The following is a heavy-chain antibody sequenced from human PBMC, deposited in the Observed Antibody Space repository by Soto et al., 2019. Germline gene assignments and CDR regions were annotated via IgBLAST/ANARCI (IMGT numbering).Heavy chain of an antibody. D-gene: IGHD5-18*01. CDR1: GGSISSSSYY. CDR3: ASIRQLWLWVGTLDV. J-gene: IGHJ6*04. Sequence: SETLSLTCTVSGGSISSSSYYWGWIRQPPGKGLEWIGSIYYSGSTYYNPSLKSRVTISVDTSKNQFSLKLSSVTAADTAVYYCASIRQLWLWVGTLDVWGKGTTVTVSS. CDR2: IYYSGST. V-gene: IGHV4-39*01.